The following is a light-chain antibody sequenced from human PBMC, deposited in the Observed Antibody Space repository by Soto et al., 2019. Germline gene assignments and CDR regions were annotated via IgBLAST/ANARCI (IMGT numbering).Light chain of an antibody. CDR2: DAS. V-gene: IGKV1-5*01. J-gene: IGKJ4*01. Sequence: GDRVTITCRASHSISSWLSWSHQKPVKAPRLLLYDASRVHSGVPSRFSGSGAGTDFTLTISGVQPEDFATYCCQQVTRFPSTFGGGTKV. CDR1: HSISSW. CDR3: QQVTRFPST.